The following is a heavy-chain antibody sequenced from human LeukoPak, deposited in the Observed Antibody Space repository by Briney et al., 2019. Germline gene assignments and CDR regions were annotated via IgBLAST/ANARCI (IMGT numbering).Heavy chain of an antibody. Sequence: GGSLRLSCAASGFTFSTYAMTWVRQAPGKGLEWVSGISGNGVNTYYADSVKGRFTISRDNSKNTLYLQMNSLRAEDTAVYYCAKDLEIQNEQWLVRDKYYYYGMDVWGQGTTVTVSS. CDR3: AKDLEIQNEQWLVRDKYYYYGMDV. CDR2: ISGNGVNT. D-gene: IGHD6-19*01. J-gene: IGHJ6*02. V-gene: IGHV3-23*01. CDR1: GFTFSTYA.